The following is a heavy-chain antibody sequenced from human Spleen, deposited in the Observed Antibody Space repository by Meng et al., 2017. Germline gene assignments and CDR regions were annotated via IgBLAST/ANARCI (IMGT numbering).Heavy chain of an antibody. Sequence: QGPLGQAGGEVEKPEDSVHVSYKASCYTFTSYAIAWFRQAPGQGLRWLGWISGYNGDTYYAQNFQDRVTMITDTSTNIASMEVRSLISDDTAVYYCARSPRLGEVGPPGYWGRGTLVTVSS. D-gene: IGHD3-16*01. V-gene: IGHV1-18*01. J-gene: IGHJ4*02. CDR1: CYTFTSYA. CDR2: ISGYNGDT. CDR3: ARSPRLGEVGPPGY.